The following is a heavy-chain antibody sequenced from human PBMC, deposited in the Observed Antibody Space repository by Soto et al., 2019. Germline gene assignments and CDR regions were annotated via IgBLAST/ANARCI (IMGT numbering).Heavy chain of an antibody. CDR3: ARYYYASGSYHYYFDY. D-gene: IGHD3-10*01. CDR2: ISSSSSST. V-gene: IGHV3-11*06. CDR1: GFTFSDYY. Sequence: QVQLVESGGGLVKPGGSPRLSCAASGFTFSDYYMSWIRQAPGKGLEWVSYISSSSSSTTYADSVKGRFTISRDNAKNSLYLQMNSLRAEDTAVYYCARYYYASGSYHYYFDYWGQGTLVTVSS. J-gene: IGHJ4*02.